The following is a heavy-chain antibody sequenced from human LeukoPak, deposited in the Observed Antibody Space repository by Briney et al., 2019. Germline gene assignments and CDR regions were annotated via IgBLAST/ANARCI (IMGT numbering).Heavy chain of an antibody. J-gene: IGHJ6*03. CDR1: GYSISSGYY. Sequence: SETLSLTCTVSGYSISSGYYWGWIRQPPGKGLEWIGSIYHSGSTYYNPSLKSRVTISVDTSKNQFSLKLSSVTAADTAVYYCARISSSYYYYYMDVWGKGTTVTVSS. V-gene: IGHV4-38-2*02. CDR2: IYHSGST. D-gene: IGHD6-6*01. CDR3: ARISSSYYYYYMDV.